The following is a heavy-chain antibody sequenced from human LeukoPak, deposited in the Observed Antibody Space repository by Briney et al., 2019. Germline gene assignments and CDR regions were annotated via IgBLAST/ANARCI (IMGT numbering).Heavy chain of an antibody. Sequence: PGGSLRLSCAASGFTFSNYWMSWVRQAPGKGLEWVANIKQDGSEKYYVDSVKGRFTISRDNAKNSLSLQMNSLRAEDTAVYYCAKCPHYYGSGSYLAYYGMDVWGQGTTVTVSS. V-gene: IGHV3-7*01. D-gene: IGHD3-10*01. CDR1: GFTFSNYW. CDR2: IKQDGSEK. CDR3: AKCPHYYGSGSYLAYYGMDV. J-gene: IGHJ6*02.